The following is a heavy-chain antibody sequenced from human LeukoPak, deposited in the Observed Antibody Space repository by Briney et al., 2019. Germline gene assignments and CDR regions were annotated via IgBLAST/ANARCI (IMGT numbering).Heavy chain of an antibody. CDR2: IDSGGGST. Sequence: PGGSLRLFCVASGYTFSNYAMSWVRQAPGKGLEWVSSIDSGGGSTYYTDSVKGRFTISRDNSKNTLYLQMNSLRAEDTAIYYCAKDSYYDRSGYYSTWGQGTLVTVSS. CDR1: GYTFSNYA. D-gene: IGHD3-22*01. J-gene: IGHJ4*02. V-gene: IGHV3-23*01. CDR3: AKDSYYDRSGYYST.